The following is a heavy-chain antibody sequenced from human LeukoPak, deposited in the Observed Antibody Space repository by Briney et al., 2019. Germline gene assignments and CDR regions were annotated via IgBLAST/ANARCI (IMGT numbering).Heavy chain of an antibody. CDR2: ITTSGRTI. J-gene: IGHJ4*02. Sequence: GGSLRLSCAASGFTFSSYEMNWVRQAPGKGLEWVSYITTSGRTIYYADSVKGRFPISRDSAKNSLYLQMNSLRAEDTAVYYCARGEDYGTNSFDYWGQGTLVTVSS. CDR3: ARGEDYGTNSFDY. D-gene: IGHD4-17*01. CDR1: GFTFSSYE. V-gene: IGHV3-48*03.